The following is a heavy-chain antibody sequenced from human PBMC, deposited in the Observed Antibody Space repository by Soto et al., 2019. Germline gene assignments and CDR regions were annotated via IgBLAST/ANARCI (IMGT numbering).Heavy chain of an antibody. Sequence: SETLSLTCTVSGGSISSSSYYWGWIRQPPGKGLEWIGSIYYSGSTYYNPSLKSRVTISVDTSKNQFSLKLSSVTAADTAVYYCARSYGGNTYYYYGMDVWGQGTTVTVSS. CDR3: ARSYGGNTYYYYGMDV. J-gene: IGHJ6*02. V-gene: IGHV4-39*01. CDR1: GGSISSSSYY. D-gene: IGHD4-17*01. CDR2: IYYSGST.